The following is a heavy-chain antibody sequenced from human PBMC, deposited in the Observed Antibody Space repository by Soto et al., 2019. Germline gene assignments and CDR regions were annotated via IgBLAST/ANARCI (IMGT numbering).Heavy chain of an antibody. D-gene: IGHD3-3*01. Sequence: PSETLSLTCTVSGGSISSYYWSWIRQPPGKGLEWIGYIYYSGSTNYNPSLKSRVTISVDTSKNQFSLKLSSVTAADTAVYYCARVTYYDFWSGYYLLDPWGQGTLVTVSS. CDR2: IYYSGST. CDR1: GGSISSYY. CDR3: ARVTYYDFWSGYYLLDP. J-gene: IGHJ5*02. V-gene: IGHV4-59*01.